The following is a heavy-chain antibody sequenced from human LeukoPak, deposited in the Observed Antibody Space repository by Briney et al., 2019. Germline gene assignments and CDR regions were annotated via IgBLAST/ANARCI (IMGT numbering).Heavy chain of an antibody. J-gene: IGHJ4*02. CDR2: VWYDGSNI. Sequence: GGSLRLSCAASGFTFSTYGMHWVRQAPGKGLEWVAVVWYDGSNIYYVDSVKGRFTISRDNSKSTLYLQMNSLTAEDTAVYYCARGGYGGTYFFDYWGQGTPVTVSS. D-gene: IGHD1-26*01. V-gene: IGHV3-33*01. CDR1: GFTFSTYG. CDR3: ARGGYGGTYFFDY.